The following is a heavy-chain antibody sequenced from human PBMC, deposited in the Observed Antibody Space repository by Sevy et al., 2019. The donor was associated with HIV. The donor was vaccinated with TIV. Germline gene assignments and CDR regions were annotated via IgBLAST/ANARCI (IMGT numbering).Heavy chain of an antibody. V-gene: IGHV1-18*01. CDR1: GYTLTSYG. D-gene: IGHD6-6*01. CDR2: ISTYNGNT. J-gene: IGHJ4*02. Sequence: ASVKVSCKASGYTLTSYGISWVRQAPGEGLEWMGWISTYNGNTNYAQKLQGRVTMTTDTSTSTAYMELRSLRSDDTAVYYCARRYSSSTGKTFDYWGQGTLVTVSS. CDR3: ARRYSSSTGKTFDY.